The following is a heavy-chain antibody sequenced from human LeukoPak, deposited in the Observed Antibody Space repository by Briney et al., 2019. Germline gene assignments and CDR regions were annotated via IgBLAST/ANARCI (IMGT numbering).Heavy chain of an antibody. CDR1: GYTFTSYD. CDR3: ACIIAAAATPDAFDI. Sequence: ASVKVSCKASGYTFTSYDINWVRRATGQGLEWMGWMNPNSGNTGYAQKFQGRVTMTRNTSISTAYMELSSLRSEDTAVYYCACIIAAAATPDAFDIWGQGTMVTVSS. D-gene: IGHD6-13*01. J-gene: IGHJ3*02. CDR2: MNPNSGNT. V-gene: IGHV1-8*01.